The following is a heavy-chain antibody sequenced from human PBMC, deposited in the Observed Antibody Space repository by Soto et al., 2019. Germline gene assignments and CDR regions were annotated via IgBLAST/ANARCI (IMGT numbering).Heavy chain of an antibody. V-gene: IGHV1-69*01. CDR1: GGTFASSA. CDR3: ARGPASKV. J-gene: IGHJ4*02. CDR2: IIPALGPA. Sequence: QVQLMQSGAEVQKPGSSVKVSCKLSGGTFASSAISWVRQAPGQGLEWMGGIIPALGPANYAQKFRERGTISADESTTTVYMEMSNVTPEDTAVFFCARGPASKVWGKGTLVTVSS.